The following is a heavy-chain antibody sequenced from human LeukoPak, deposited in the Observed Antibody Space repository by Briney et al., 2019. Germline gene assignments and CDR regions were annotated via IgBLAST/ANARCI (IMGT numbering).Heavy chain of an antibody. Sequence: ASLRLSSGASGVTFRSYSMNWFRRPPGKGLEWCAYISSSSGTIYFADTVYSRFTTARDNAKNTPYVQMKSQRAEETAWDYCAINDNGNYDFWSGSKSYYYYMDVWGKGTTVTVSS. CDR1: GVTFRSYS. J-gene: IGHJ6*03. V-gene: IGHV3-48*04. CDR3: AINDNGNYDFWSGSKSYYYYMDV. CDR2: ISSSSGTI. D-gene: IGHD3-3*01.